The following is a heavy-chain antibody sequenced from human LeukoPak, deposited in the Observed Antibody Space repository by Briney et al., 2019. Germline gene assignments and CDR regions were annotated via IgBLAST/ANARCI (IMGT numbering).Heavy chain of an antibody. CDR2: ISSSSNYI. D-gene: IGHD4-17*01. V-gene: IGHV3-21*01. J-gene: IGHJ4*02. Sequence: PGESLRLSCAASGFTFSSYNMNWVRQAPEKGLEWVSSISSSSNYIYYADSVKGRFTISRDNAKNSLYLQMHSLRAEDSALYYCARESDGDYYFDYWGQGTLVTVSS. CDR1: GFTFSSYN. CDR3: ARESDGDYYFDY.